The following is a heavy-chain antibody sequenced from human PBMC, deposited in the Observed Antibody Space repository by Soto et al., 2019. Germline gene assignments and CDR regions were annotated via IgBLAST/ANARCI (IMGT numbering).Heavy chain of an antibody. V-gene: IGHV1-69*12. CDR3: ATHPMATITYYSGMDV. CDR1: GGTFSSYV. CDR2: IIPIFDTA. Sequence: QVQLVQSGAEVKKPGSSVRVSCKASGGTFSSYVISWVRQAPGQGLEWMGGIIPIFDTADYAQKFQGRVTITADESTSTAYMELSSLRSEDTAVYYCATHPMATITYYSGMDVWGQGTTVTVSS. D-gene: IGHD5-12*01. J-gene: IGHJ6*02.